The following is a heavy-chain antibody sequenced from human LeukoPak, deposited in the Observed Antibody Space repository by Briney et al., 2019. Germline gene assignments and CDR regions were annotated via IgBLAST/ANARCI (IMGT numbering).Heavy chain of an antibody. CDR2: IYSGGST. J-gene: IGHJ4*02. V-gene: IGHV3-66*01. CDR1: GFTVSSNC. D-gene: IGHD3-22*01. CDR3: ARGHDHDSSVAY. Sequence: PGGSLRLSCAASGFTVSSNCMSWVRQAPGKGLEWVSVIYSGGSTYYADSVKGRFTISRDNSKNTVDLQMNSLRAEDTAVYYCARGHDHDSSVAYWGQGTLSPSPQ.